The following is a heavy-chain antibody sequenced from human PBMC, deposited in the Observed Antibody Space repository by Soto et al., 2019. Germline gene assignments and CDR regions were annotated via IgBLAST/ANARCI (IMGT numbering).Heavy chain of an antibody. CDR2: INHSGST. Sequence: SETLSLTCAVYGGSFSGYYWSWIRQPPGKGLEWIGEINHSGSTNYNPSLKSRVTISVDTSKNQFSLKLSSVTAADTAVCYCARDAIGSSWCWFDPWGQGTLVTVSS. V-gene: IGHV4-34*01. CDR3: ARDAIGSSWCWFDP. J-gene: IGHJ5*02. D-gene: IGHD6-13*01. CDR1: GGSFSGYY.